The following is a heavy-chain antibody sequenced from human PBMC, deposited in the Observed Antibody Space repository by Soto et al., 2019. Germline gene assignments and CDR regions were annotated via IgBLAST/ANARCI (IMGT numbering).Heavy chain of an antibody. CDR2: TYYRSNGRH. D-gene: IGHD6-19*01. Sequence: SQTLSLTYAISGDSVSSNTAAWNCISSSPSRGLEWLGRTYYRSNGRHDYAVSVKSRITVNPDTSKNHFSLQLNSVTPDDTAVYYCARGVAGSGFDLWGQGSLGTVSS. CDR3: ARGVAGSGFDL. CDR1: GDSVSSNTAA. J-gene: IGHJ4*02. V-gene: IGHV6-1*01.